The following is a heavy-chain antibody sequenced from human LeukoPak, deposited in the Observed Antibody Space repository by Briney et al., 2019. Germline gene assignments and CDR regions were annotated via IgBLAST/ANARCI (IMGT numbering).Heavy chain of an antibody. J-gene: IGHJ6*02. CDR1: GGSISSSTYY. D-gene: IGHD1-1*01. CDR3: ARHPWNSGMDV. V-gene: IGHV4-39*01. Sequence: PSETLSLTCSVSGGSISSSTYYWGWIRQPPGKGLEWIGSIYNSGSTYYNPSLKGRVTISVDTSKNQFSLKLDSVTAADTAVYSCARHPWNSGMDVWGQGTTVTVSS. CDR2: IYNSGST.